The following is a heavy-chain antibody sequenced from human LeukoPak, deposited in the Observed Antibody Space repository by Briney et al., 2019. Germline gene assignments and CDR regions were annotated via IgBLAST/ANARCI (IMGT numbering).Heavy chain of an antibody. J-gene: IGHJ4*02. CDR3: AKTTVGYSSGRYPGWPADC. CDR1: GFTFNTYA. D-gene: IGHD6-19*01. V-gene: IGHV3-23*01. CDR2: ICGSGGCT. Sequence: GGSLRLSCAASGFTFNTYAIYWVRQASGKGLEWVSGICGSGGCTYYADSVKGRFTISRDNSKNTVYLQINSLTADDTAVYYCAKTTVGYSSGRYPGWPADCWGQGTLVTVSP.